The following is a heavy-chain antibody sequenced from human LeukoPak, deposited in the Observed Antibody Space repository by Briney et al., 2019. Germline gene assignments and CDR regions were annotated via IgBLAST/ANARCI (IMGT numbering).Heavy chain of an antibody. J-gene: IGHJ5*02. CDR2: IYYSGST. V-gene: IGHV4-31*03. CDR3: ARVSIVLPLWFDP. Sequence: SETLSLTCTVSGGSISSGGYYWSWLRQHGGKGLGWIGYIYYSGSTYYNPSLKSRVTISVDTSKNQFSLKLSSVTAPDTAVYYCARVSIVLPLWFDPWGQGTLVTVSS. D-gene: IGHD2-8*01. CDR1: GGSISSGGYY.